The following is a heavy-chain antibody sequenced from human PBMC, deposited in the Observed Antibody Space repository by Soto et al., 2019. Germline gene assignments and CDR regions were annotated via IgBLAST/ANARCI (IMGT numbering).Heavy chain of an antibody. D-gene: IGHD5-18*01. Sequence: GGSLRLSCAASGFTFSSYAMSWVRQAPGKGLEWVSAISGSGGSTYYADSVKGRFTISRDNSKNTLYLQMNSLRAEDTAVYYCAKGLGGYSQRVAPYGMDVWGQGTTVTVSS. CDR3: AKGLGGYSQRVAPYGMDV. CDR2: ISGSGGST. CDR1: GFTFSSYA. J-gene: IGHJ6*02. V-gene: IGHV3-23*01.